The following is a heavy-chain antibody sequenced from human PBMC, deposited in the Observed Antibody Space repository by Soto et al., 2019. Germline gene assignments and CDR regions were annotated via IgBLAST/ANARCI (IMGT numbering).Heavy chain of an antibody. V-gene: IGHV1-8*02. CDR1: EDTFTHYD. CDR2: MNPNTGNI. CDR3: VRRVASGHRSWFDP. J-gene: IGHJ5*02. D-gene: IGHD2-21*01. Sequence: QVELVQSGAEVKKPGASVKVSCQASEDTFTHYDINWVRQATGQGREWMGWMNPNTGNIDYAHKFQGRLTMTRDTSTRTVYMELSSLRSDDTAVYDCVRRVASGHRSWFDPWGQGTLVTVSS.